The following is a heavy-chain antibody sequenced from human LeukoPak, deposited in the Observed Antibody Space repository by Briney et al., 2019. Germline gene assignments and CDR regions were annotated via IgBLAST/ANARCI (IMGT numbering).Heavy chain of an antibody. CDR1: GGSISSSSYY. Sequence: SETLSLTCTVSGGSISSSSYYWGFIRQPPGKGLGWIGSIYYSGSTYYNPSLKSRVTISVDTSKDQFSLKVTSVTAADTAVYYCARESVLPDCSSTSCYPSGYYYYMDVWGKGTTVTVSS. D-gene: IGHD2-2*01. CDR2: IYYSGST. CDR3: ARESVLPDCSSTSCYPSGYYYYMDV. V-gene: IGHV4-39*02. J-gene: IGHJ6*03.